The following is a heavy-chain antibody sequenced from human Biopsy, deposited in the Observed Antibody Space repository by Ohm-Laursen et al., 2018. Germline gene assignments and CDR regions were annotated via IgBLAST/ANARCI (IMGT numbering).Heavy chain of an antibody. D-gene: IGHD3-3*01. CDR3: TKARGRFLEWVDPFDF. CDR1: GFTFDDNA. V-gene: IGHV3-9*01. J-gene: IGHJ3*01. Sequence: SLRLSCTAPGFTFDDNAMHWVRQAPGKGLEWVSGISWNSGIKDYADSVKGRFAISRDNAKNSLYLQMSSLSSEDTALYYCTKARGRFLEWVDPFDFWGLGTTVTVSS. CDR2: ISWNSGIK.